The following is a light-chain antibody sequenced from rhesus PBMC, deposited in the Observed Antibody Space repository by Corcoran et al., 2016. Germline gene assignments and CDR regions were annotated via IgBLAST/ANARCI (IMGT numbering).Light chain of an antibody. Sequence: DIQMTQSPSSLSASVGDRVTITCRASQGITNDLAWYQQKPGETPKLLIYEASSLESGIPSRFSGSGAGTDFALTISSLQSEDCATYYCQHYHSSPLTFGGVTKVEIK. V-gene: IGKV1S17*01. CDR1: QGITND. CDR2: EAS. J-gene: IGKJ4*01. CDR3: QHYHSSPLT.